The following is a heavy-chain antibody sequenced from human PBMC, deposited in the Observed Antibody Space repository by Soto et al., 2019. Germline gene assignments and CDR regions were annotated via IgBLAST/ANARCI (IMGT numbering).Heavy chain of an antibody. CDR2: IYYSGST. J-gene: IGHJ4*02. Sequence: PSETLSLTCTVSGGSVSSGSYYWSWIRQPPGKGLEWIGYIYYSGSTNYNPSLKSRVTISVGTSKNQFSLKLSSVTAADTAVYYCAREDYDFWSGYYHWGQGTLVTVSS. CDR3: AREDYDFWSGYYH. CDR1: GGSVSSGSYY. V-gene: IGHV4-61*01. D-gene: IGHD3-3*01.